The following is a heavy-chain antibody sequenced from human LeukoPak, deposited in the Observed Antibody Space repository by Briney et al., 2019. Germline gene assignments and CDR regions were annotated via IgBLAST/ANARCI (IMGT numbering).Heavy chain of an antibody. J-gene: IGHJ4*02. Sequence: PGGSLRLSCAASGFTDSTKYMTWVRQAPGKRLEWVSIIYRGTETNYADSVKDRFIISRDFSRNTFFLDLNHLRIDDTAIYYCATGKERMALDYWGQGSLVTVSS. CDR2: IYRGTET. D-gene: IGHD5-24*01. CDR3: ATGKERMALDY. CDR1: GFTDSTKY. V-gene: IGHV3-66*01.